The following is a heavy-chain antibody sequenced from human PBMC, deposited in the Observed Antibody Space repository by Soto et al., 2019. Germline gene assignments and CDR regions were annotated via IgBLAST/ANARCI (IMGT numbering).Heavy chain of an antibody. CDR2: ISSSSSYI. J-gene: IGHJ3*02. CDR3: AREKDYGDYQMDDAFDI. CDR1: GFTFSSYS. V-gene: IGHV3-21*01. Sequence: GGSLRLSCAASGFTFSSYSMNWVRQAPGKGLEWVSSISSSSSYIYYADSVKGRFTISRDNAKNSLYLQMNSLRAEDTAVYYCAREKDYGDYQMDDAFDIWGQGTMVTVSS. D-gene: IGHD4-17*01.